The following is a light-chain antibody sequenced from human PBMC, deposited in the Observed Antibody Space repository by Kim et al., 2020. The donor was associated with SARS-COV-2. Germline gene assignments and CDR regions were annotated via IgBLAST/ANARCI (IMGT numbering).Light chain of an antibody. V-gene: IGLV2-14*03. Sequence: GQSVTISCTGTSSDIGTYNYVSCYQQHPGNAPKLMIYDVSNRPAGVANRFSGSKAGNTASLAISGLQAEDEADYYCLSYTSSASYVFGAGTKVTVL. CDR1: SSDIGTYNY. J-gene: IGLJ1*01. CDR3: LSYTSSASYV. CDR2: DVS.